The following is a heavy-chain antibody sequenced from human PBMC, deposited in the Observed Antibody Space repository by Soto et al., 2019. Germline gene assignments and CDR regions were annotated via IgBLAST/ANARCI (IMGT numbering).Heavy chain of an antibody. V-gene: IGHV3-11*01. Sequence: QVQLVESGGGLVKPGGSLRLSCAASGFTFSDYYMSWIRQAPGKGLERVSYISSSGSTIYYADSVKGRFTISRDNAKNSLYVQMNRLRAEDTAVYYCARVNDFWSGYYTGRQYDYWGQGTLVTVSS. CDR1: GFTFSDYY. D-gene: IGHD3-3*01. J-gene: IGHJ4*02. CDR2: ISSSGSTI. CDR3: ARVNDFWSGYYTGRQYDY.